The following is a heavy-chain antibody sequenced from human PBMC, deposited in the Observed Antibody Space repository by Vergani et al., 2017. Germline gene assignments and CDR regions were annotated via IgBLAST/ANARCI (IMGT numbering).Heavy chain of an antibody. Sequence: EVQLLESGGGLVQPGGSLRLSCAASGFTFSSYAMSWVRQAPGKGLEWVSAIMCSGGSTSYADSVKGRFTISRDNAKNTLYLQLNSLRAEATAVYYCAKVTNAGGYGGQGTLVTVSS. J-gene: IGHJ4*02. D-gene: IGHD2-8*01. CDR1: GFTFSSYA. CDR2: IMCSGGST. CDR3: AKVTNAGGY. V-gene: IGHV3-23*01.